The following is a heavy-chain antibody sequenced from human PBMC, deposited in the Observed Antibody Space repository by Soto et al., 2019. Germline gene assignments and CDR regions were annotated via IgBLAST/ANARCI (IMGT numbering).Heavy chain of an antibody. J-gene: IGHJ3*02. CDR2: IWYDGSNK. V-gene: IGHV3-33*01. CDR3: ARDLGIVLMVYARHETYDAFDI. Sequence: GGSLRLSCAASGFTFSSYGMHWVRQAPGKGLEWVAVIWYDGSNKYYADSVKGRFTISRDNSKNTLYLQMNSLRAEDTAVYYCARDLGIVLMVYARHETYDAFDIWGQGTMVTVSS. D-gene: IGHD2-8*01. CDR1: GFTFSSYG.